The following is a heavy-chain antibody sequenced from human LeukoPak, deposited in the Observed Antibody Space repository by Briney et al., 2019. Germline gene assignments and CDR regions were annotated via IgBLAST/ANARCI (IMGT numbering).Heavy chain of an antibody. CDR1: GGSISSSSYY. CDR3: ARGPNNWFDP. J-gene: IGHJ5*02. Sequence: SETLSLTCTVSGGSISSSSYYWGWIRRPPGKGLEWIGSIYYSGSTYYNPSLKSRVTISVDTSKNQFSLKLSSVTAADTAVYYCARGPNNWFDPWGQGTLVTVSS. CDR2: IYYSGST. V-gene: IGHV4-39*01.